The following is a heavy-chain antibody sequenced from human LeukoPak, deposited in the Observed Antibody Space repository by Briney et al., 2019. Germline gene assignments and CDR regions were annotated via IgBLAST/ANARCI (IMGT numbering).Heavy chain of an antibody. CDR3: ARERPDCSSTSCYGAYGMDV. D-gene: IGHD2-2*01. J-gene: IGHJ6*02. CDR2: ISSSSSYI. V-gene: IGHV3-21*01. CDR1: GFTFSSYS. Sequence: GGSLRLSCAASGFTFSSYSMNWVRQAPVKGLEWVSSISSSSSYIYYADSVKGRFTISRDNAKNSLYLQMNSLRAEDTAVYYCARERPDCSSTSCYGAYGMDVWGQGTTVAVSS.